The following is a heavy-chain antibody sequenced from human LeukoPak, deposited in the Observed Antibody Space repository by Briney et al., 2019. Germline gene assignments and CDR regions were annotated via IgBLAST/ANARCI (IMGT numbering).Heavy chain of an antibody. CDR2: ITSGGSYI. Sequence: GGSLRLSCAASRFTFTSYTMNWVRQAPGKGLEWVSSITSGGSYIYYADSVKGRFTISRDNAKNSLYLQMNSLRAEDSSVYYCDRGSNAIDYWGQGTLVTVSS. J-gene: IGHJ4*02. CDR3: DRGSNAIDY. V-gene: IGHV3-21*01. CDR1: RFTFTSYT. D-gene: IGHD4/OR15-4a*01.